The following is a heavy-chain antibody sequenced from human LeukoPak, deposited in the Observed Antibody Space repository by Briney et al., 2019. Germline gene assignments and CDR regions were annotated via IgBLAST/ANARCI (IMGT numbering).Heavy chain of an antibody. V-gene: IGHV3-48*01. CDR1: GFTFSDYN. CDR3: ARDNAGYDY. CDR2: ITRSSSPT. D-gene: IGHD5-12*01. J-gene: IGHJ4*02. Sequence: GGSLRLSCAASGFTFSDYNMNWVRQAPGKGLEWLSYITRSSSPTYYADSVKGRFTTSRDNAKNSLYLQVNSLRAEDTAIYYCARDNAGYDYWGQGTLVTVSS.